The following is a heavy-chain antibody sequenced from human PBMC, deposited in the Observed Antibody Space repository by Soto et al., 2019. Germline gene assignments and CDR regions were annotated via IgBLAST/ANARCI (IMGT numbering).Heavy chain of an antibody. Sequence: GESLKISCKGSGYTFTAYWIGWVRQMPGKGLEWMGIIYPGDSDTRYSPSFQGQVTISADKPISTAYLQWCSLKASDTAMFYCARGGYSGNSKDPFYIWGPGTMVTVSS. CDR1: GYTFTAYW. CDR2: IYPGDSDT. J-gene: IGHJ3*02. V-gene: IGHV5-51*04. D-gene: IGHD6-25*01. CDR3: ARGGYSGNSKDPFYI.